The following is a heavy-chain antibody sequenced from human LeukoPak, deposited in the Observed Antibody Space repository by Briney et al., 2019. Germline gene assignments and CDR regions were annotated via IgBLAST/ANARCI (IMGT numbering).Heavy chain of an antibody. D-gene: IGHD4-17*01. CDR2: INSVESNT. Sequence: GRSLRLSCAASGFTFSTYWMHWVRHAPGKGLVWVSRINSVESNTNYADSVKGRFTISRDNAKNTLYLQMNSLRAEDTAVYYCARDDYGDYFFPYWGQGTLVTASA. CDR3: ARDDYGDYFFPY. CDR1: GFTFSTYW. V-gene: IGHV3-74*01. J-gene: IGHJ4*02.